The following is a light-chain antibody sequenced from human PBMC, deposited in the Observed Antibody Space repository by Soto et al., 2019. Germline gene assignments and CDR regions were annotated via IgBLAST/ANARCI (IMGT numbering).Light chain of an antibody. Sequence: SALTQPASVSGSPGQSITISCTGTSSDVGGYSYVSWYQQHPGKAPKLMIYEVSNRPSGVSNRFSGSKSGNTASLTVSGLQAKDEADYYCSSYTSSTTYVFGTGTKVTVL. CDR2: EVS. V-gene: IGLV2-14*01. J-gene: IGLJ1*01. CDR3: SSYTSSTTYV. CDR1: SSDVGGYSY.